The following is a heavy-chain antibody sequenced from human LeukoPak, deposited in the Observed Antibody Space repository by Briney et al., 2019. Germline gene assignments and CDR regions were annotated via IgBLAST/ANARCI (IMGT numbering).Heavy chain of an antibody. V-gene: IGHV3-30*18. CDR2: ISDDETYK. J-gene: IGHJ6*03. Sequence: PGGSLRLSCAASGFTFGSYGMHWVRQAPGKGLEWVTAISDDETYKFYADSVKGRFTISRDNSKNTLYLPMNSLRAEDMALYYCAKDTGMYYYYYMDVWGKGTTVTVSS. CDR1: GFTFGSYG. D-gene: IGHD1-1*01. CDR3: AKDTGMYYYYYMDV.